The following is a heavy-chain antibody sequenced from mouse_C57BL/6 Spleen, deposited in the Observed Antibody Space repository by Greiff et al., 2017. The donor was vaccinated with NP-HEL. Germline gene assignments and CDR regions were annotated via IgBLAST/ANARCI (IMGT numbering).Heavy chain of an antibody. V-gene: IGHV1-54*01. CDR3: ARGEIYGNYFDY. Sequence: QVQLQQSGAELVRPGTSVKVSCKASGYAFTNYLIEWVKQRPGQGLEWIGVINPGSGGTNYNEKFKGKATLTADKSSSTAYMQLSSLTSEDSAVYFCARGEIYGNYFDYWGQGTTLTVSS. D-gene: IGHD2-1*01. CDR1: GYAFTNYL. J-gene: IGHJ2*01. CDR2: INPGSGGT.